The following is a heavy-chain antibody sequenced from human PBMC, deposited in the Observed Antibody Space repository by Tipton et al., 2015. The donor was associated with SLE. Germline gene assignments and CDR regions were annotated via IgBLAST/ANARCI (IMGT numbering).Heavy chain of an antibody. V-gene: IGHV3-23*03. CDR1: GFTFYNYA. Sequence: SLRLSCAASGFTFYNYAMSWVRQAPGKGLEWVSLIYSGGSAYYADSVKGRFTISRDDSKNTLYLQMNSLRPEDTAVYYCARDFYDYIWGSYRLAFFDYWGQGTLITVSS. CDR3: ARDFYDYIWGSYRLAFFDY. J-gene: IGHJ4*02. D-gene: IGHD3-16*02. CDR2: IYSGGSA.